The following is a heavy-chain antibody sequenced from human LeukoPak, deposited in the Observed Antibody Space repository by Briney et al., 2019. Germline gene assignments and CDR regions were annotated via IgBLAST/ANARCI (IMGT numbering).Heavy chain of an antibody. D-gene: IGHD2-2*01. CDR1: GFTFSSYS. J-gene: IGHJ4*02. CDR3: ARETFCSSTTCPIGDHFDY. CDR2: ISSSSSYI. V-gene: IGHV3-21*01. Sequence: GSLRLSCVVSGFTFSSYSMNWVRQAPGKGLEWVSSISSSSSYIYYADSVKGRFTISRDNAKNSLYLQMNSLRAEDTAVYYCARETFCSSTTCPIGDHFDYWGQGTLVTVSS.